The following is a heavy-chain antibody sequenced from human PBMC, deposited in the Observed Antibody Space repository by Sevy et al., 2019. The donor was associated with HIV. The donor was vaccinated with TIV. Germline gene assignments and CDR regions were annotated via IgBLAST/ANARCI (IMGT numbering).Heavy chain of an antibody. Sequence: GGSLRLSCAASGFTFNFYAMTWVRQAPGKGLEWVSSITGSGSSTYYADSVKGRFTISRDNSKNTLYPQMNSLRAEDTAVYYCAKEHDNSWFDPWGQGTLVTVSS. CDR3: AKEHDNSWFDP. CDR1: GFTFNFYA. D-gene: IGHD3-9*01. J-gene: IGHJ5*02. CDR2: ITGSGSST. V-gene: IGHV3-23*01.